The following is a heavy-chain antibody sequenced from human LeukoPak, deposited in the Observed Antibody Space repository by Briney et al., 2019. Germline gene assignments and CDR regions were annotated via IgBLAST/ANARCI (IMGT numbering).Heavy chain of an antibody. CDR3: ARDLAVAGPGNFDY. D-gene: IGHD6-19*01. CDR1: GGSFSGYY. CDR2: INHSGST. Sequence: SETLSLTCAVYGGSFSGYYWSWIRQPPGKGLEWIGEINHSGSTNYNPSLKSRVTISVDTSKNQFSLKLSSVTAADTAVYYCARDLAVAGPGNFDYWGQGTLVTVSS. V-gene: IGHV4-34*01. J-gene: IGHJ4*02.